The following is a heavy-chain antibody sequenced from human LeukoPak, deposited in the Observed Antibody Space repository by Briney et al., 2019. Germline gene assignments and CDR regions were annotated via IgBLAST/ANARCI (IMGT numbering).Heavy chain of an antibody. D-gene: IGHD2-21*02. CDR1: GYSFTSYW. J-gene: IGHJ3*02. CDR3: ARALAYCGGDCYSPGDAFDI. CDR2: IYPGDSDT. V-gene: IGHV5-51*01. Sequence: GESLKISCKGSGYSFTSYWIGWVRQMPGKGLEWMGIIYPGDSDTRYSPSFQGQVTISADKSISTAYLQWSSLKASDTAMYYCARALAYCGGDCYSPGDAFDIWGQGTMVTVSS.